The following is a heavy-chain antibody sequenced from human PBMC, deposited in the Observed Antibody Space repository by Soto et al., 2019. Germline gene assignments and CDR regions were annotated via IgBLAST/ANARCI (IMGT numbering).Heavy chain of an antibody. CDR3: ARVTRGYCTNGVCYRGRYYYGMDV. CDR2: IWYDGSNK. D-gene: IGHD2-8*01. CDR1: GFTFSSYG. Sequence: PGGSLRLSCAASGFTFSSYGMHWVRQAPGKGLEWVAVIWYDGSNKYYADSVKGRFTISRDNSKNTLYLQMNSLRAEDTAVYYCARVTRGYCTNGVCYRGRYYYGMDVWGQGTTVTVSS. J-gene: IGHJ6*02. V-gene: IGHV3-33*01.